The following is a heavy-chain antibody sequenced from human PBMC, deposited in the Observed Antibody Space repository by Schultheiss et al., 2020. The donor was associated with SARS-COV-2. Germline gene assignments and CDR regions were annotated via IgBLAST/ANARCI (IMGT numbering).Heavy chain of an antibody. CDR1: GGSISSYY. D-gene: IGHD5-12*01. CDR3: ARDSRLRFDY. J-gene: IGHJ4*02. CDR2: IYYSGST. Sequence: SQTLSLTCTVSGGSISSYYWSWIRQPPGKGLEWIGYIYYSGSTNYNPSLKSRVTISVDTSKNQFSLKLSSVTAEDTAVYYCARDSRLRFDYWGQGTLVTVSS. V-gene: IGHV4-59*01.